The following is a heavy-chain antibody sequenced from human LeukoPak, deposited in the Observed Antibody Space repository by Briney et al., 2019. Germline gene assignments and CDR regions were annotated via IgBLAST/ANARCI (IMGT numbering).Heavy chain of an antibody. J-gene: IGHJ4*02. V-gene: IGHV5-51*01. Sequence: GESLKISCKGSGYSFTSYWIGWVRQMPGKGLEWMVMIYAGDSDTRYSPPFQGQVTISADKSISTAYLQWNSLKASDTAMYYCARRAYCGGDCYTDYWGQGTPVTVSS. CDR3: ARRAYCGGDCYTDY. CDR1: GYSFTSYW. CDR2: IYAGDSDT. D-gene: IGHD2-21*02.